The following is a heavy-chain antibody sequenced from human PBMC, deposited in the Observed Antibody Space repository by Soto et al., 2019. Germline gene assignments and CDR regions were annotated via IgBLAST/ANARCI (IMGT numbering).Heavy chain of an antibody. J-gene: IGHJ4*02. CDR2: LSYDGSNK. D-gene: IGHD6-19*01. Sequence: QPGGSLRLSCAASGFTFSSYAIHWVRQAPGKGLEWVAVLSYDGSNKYCADSVKGRFTISRDNSKNTMYLQMNSLRVEDTAVYYCARENSGSGWYGTGDYWGQGTLVTVYS. CDR3: ARENSGSGWYGTGDY. CDR1: GFTFSSYA. V-gene: IGHV3-30*01.